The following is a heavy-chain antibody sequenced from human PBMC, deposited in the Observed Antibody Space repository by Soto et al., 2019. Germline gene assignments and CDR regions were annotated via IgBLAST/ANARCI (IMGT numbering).Heavy chain of an antibody. CDR2: IKHDEREK. Sequence: PWGSLRLSCAASGLTFSSYWMSWVRQAPGKGLEWVAKIKHDEREKYYVDSVKGRFTISRDNGKSSLYLQMNSLRAEDTAVYYWTRDSAAQSCWGKGTMVTVSS. CDR3: TRDSAAQSC. V-gene: IGHV3-7*01. D-gene: IGHD6-6*01. J-gene: IGHJ4*02. CDR1: GLTFSSYW.